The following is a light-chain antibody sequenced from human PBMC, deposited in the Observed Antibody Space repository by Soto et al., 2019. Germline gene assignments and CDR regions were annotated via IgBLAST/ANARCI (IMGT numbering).Light chain of an antibody. Sequence: DIQMTQSPSSLSASVGDRVTITCRASQSISIYLNWYQQKPGKAPKVLIYSASSLQSGVPSRFSGSGSGTDFTLTISSLQPEDFETYYCQQNYSPPWTFGQGTRVEIK. V-gene: IGKV1-39*01. CDR3: QQNYSPPWT. J-gene: IGKJ1*01. CDR2: SAS. CDR1: QSISIY.